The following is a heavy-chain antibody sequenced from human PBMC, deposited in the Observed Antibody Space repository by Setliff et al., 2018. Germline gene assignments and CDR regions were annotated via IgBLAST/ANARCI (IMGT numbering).Heavy chain of an antibody. J-gene: IGHJ3*02. CDR3: ARVGDMAYCGGDCYFGDAFDI. CDR2: IYYSGST. Sequence: PSETLSLTCAVSGASINSLSWWSWIRQPPGKGLEWIGYIYYSGSTNCNPSLKSRVTISVDTSKNQFSLKLSSVTAADTAVYYCARVGDMAYCGGDCYFGDAFDIWGQGTMVTVSS. V-gene: IGHV4-59*01. CDR1: GASINSLSW. D-gene: IGHD2-21*01.